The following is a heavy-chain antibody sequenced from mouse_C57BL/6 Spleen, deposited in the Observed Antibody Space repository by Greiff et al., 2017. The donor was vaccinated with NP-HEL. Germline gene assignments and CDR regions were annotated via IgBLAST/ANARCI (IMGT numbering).Heavy chain of an antibody. D-gene: IGHD3-3*01. CDR2: IYPGDGDT. Sequence: QVQLQQSGPELVKPGASVKISCKASGYTFSSSWMNWVKQRPGKGLEWIGRIYPGDGDTNYNGKFKGKATLTADKSSSTAYMQLSSLTSEDSAVYFCARAPREWFAYWGQGTLVTVSA. CDR1: GYTFSSSW. CDR3: ARAPREWFAY. V-gene: IGHV1-82*01. J-gene: IGHJ3*01.